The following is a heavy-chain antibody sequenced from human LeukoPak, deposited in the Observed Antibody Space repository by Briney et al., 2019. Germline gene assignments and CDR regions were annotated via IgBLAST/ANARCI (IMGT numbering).Heavy chain of an antibody. Sequence: GGSLRLSCAASGLTFSTYDMHWVRQVTGKGLEWVSAIGTVDDTYYLGSVKGRFTISRENAKNVLYPQMSSLRVEDTAVYYCAREIRETVFTRHHYYGIDVWGQGTTVTVSS. J-gene: IGHJ6*02. D-gene: IGHD1-1*01. CDR3: AREIRETVFTRHHYYGIDV. CDR1: GLTFSTYD. CDR2: IGTVDDT. V-gene: IGHV3-13*01.